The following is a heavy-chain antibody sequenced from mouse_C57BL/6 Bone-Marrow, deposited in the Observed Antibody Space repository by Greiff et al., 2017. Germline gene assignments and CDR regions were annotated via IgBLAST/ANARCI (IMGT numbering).Heavy chain of an antibody. V-gene: IGHV1-59*01. CDR2: IDPSDSYT. CDR1: GYTFTSYW. D-gene: IGHD1-1*01. Sequence: QVQLQQPGAELVRPGTSVKLSCKASGYTFTSYWMHWVKQRPGQGLEWIGVIDPSDSYTKYNPKFKGKATLTVDTSYSKAYMQLSSLTSEDSAVYNCAILRSAWFAYWGQGTLVTVSA. J-gene: IGHJ3*01. CDR3: AILRSAWFAY.